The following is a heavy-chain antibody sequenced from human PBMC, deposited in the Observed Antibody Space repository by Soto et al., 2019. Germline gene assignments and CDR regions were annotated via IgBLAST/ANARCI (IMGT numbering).Heavy chain of an antibody. CDR1: GGTFSSYA. J-gene: IGHJ4*02. Sequence: ASVKVSCKASGGTFSSYAISWVRQAPGQGLEWMGWISAYNGNTNYAQKLQGRVTMTTDTSTSTAYMELRSLRSDDTAVYYCARGGYSYGYGDFDYWGQGTLVTVSS. CDR2: ISAYNGNT. CDR3: ARGGYSYGYGDFDY. D-gene: IGHD5-18*01. V-gene: IGHV1-18*01.